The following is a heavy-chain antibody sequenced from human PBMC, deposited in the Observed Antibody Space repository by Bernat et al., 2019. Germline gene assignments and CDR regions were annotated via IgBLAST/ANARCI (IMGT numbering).Heavy chain of an antibody. CDR2: IDPSDSYT. D-gene: IGHD6-19*01. CDR1: GYSFTSYW. J-gene: IGHJ6*02. V-gene: IGHV5-10-1*03. Sequence: EVQLVQSGAEVKKPGESLRISCKGSGYSFTSYWISWVRQMPGKGLEWMGRIDPSDSYTNYSPSFQDHVTHSAGQSISTAQLEVSRPEASGTAKYYWGGGGKGVGGGGGEYYGKGVWGQGTTVTVS. CDR3: GGGGKGVGGGGGEYYGKGV.